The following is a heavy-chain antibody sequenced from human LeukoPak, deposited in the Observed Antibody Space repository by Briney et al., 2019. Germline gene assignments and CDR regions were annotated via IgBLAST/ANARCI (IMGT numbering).Heavy chain of an antibody. CDR2: IRYDGSNK. J-gene: IGHJ4*02. V-gene: IGHV3-30*02. D-gene: IGHD3-22*01. Sequence: PGGSLRLSCAASGFTFSSYGMHWVRQAPGKGLEWVAFIRYDGSNKYYADSVKGRFTISRDNSKNTLYLQMNSLRAEVTAVYYCAKDGPYYDSSGYYPAFDYWGQGTLVTVSS. CDR1: GFTFSSYG. CDR3: AKDGPYYDSSGYYPAFDY.